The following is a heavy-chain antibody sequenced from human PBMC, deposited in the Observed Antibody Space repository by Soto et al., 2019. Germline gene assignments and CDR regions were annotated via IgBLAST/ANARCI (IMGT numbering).Heavy chain of an antibody. D-gene: IGHD4-17*01. V-gene: IGHV4-39*01. Sequence: LSLTCTVSGGSISSSSYYWGWIRQPPGKGLEWIGSIYYSGSTYYNPSLKSRVTISVDTSENQFSLKLSSVTAADTAVYYCARLMMTTVSNFDYWGQGTLVTVSS. CDR3: ARLMMTTVSNFDY. CDR2: IYYSGST. CDR1: GGSISSSSYY. J-gene: IGHJ4*02.